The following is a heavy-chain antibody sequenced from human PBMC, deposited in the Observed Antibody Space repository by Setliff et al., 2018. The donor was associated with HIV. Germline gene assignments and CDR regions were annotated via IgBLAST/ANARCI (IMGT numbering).Heavy chain of an antibody. CDR3: ARDNRASFDGLDV. Sequence: SETLSLTCTVSGVSISSYYWSWIRQPPGKGLEYIGYIYSNGGTNYNPSLKSRVTISVDTSKNQFYLKLTSVTAADTAVYYCARDNRASFDGLDVWGQGTTVTVSS. CDR1: GVSISSYY. V-gene: IGHV4-59*01. J-gene: IGHJ6*02. CDR2: IYSNGGT.